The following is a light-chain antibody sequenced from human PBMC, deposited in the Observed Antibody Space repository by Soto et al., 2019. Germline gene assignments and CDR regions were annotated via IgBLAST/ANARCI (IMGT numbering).Light chain of an antibody. V-gene: IGLV2-8*01. Sequence: QSVLTQPASVSGSPGQSITISCTGTSSDVGAHNFVSWYQQHPGKAPKLMIYEVSKRPSGVPDRFSASKSGNTASLTVSGLQAEDDADYYCSSHGGANNFHVFGTGTKVTVL. CDR2: EVS. CDR1: SSDVGAHNF. J-gene: IGLJ1*01. CDR3: SSHGGANNFHV.